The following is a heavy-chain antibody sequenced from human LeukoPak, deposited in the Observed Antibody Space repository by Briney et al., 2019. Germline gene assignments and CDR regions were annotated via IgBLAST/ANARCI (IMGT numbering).Heavy chain of an antibody. CDR1: GFTFSSYA. CDR3: ARTRSVDHFPHDY. Sequence: GGSLRLSCAASGFTFSSYAMHWVRQAPGKGLEWVAVISYDGSNKYYADSVKGRFTISRDNSKNTLYLQMNSLRAEDTAVYYCARTRSVDHFPHDYWGQGTLVTVSS. CDR2: ISYDGSNK. J-gene: IGHJ4*02. V-gene: IGHV3-30*04. D-gene: IGHD3-3*02.